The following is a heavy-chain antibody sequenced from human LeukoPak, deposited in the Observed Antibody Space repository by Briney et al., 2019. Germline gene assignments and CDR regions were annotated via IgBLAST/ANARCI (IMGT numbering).Heavy chain of an antibody. J-gene: IGHJ6*02. Sequence: GGSLRLSCAASGFTFSSYNMNWVRQAPGKGLDWVSYISSSSTIYYADSVKGRFTISRDNAKNSLYLQMNSLRDEDTAVYYCARGSIMDVWGQGTTVTVSS. CDR2: ISSSSTI. V-gene: IGHV3-48*02. CDR3: ARGSIMDV. CDR1: GFTFSSYN.